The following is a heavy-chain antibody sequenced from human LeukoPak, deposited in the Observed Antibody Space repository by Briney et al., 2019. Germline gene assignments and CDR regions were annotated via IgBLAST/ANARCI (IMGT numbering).Heavy chain of an antibody. CDR2: ISGGGESP. Sequence: GGSLRLSCAASGFTFGSYAMSWVRQAPGKGLEWVPAISGGGESPWYADSVRGRSTISRDNSKNMVYLQMQSLRAEDTAIYFCARDRNYPRDQFDYWGQGTLVTVSS. CDR3: ARDRNYPRDQFDY. V-gene: IGHV3-23*01. CDR1: GFTFGSYA. J-gene: IGHJ4*02. D-gene: IGHD4-11*01.